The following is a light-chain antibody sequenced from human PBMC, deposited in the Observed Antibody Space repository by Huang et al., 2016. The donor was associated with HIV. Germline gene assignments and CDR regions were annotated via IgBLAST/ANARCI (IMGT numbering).Light chain of an antibody. CDR1: PSIRKF. CDR2: YAS. V-gene: IGKV1-39*01. J-gene: IGKJ1*01. Sequence: DIQMTQSPSSLSASVGDRVTIACRASPSIRKFLHWDQQKPGEAPKLLMHYASSLQSGVPSRFSGSGSGTDFTLTITSLQPEDFATYYCQQTDNTPRTFGQGTKVVIK. CDR3: QQTDNTPRT.